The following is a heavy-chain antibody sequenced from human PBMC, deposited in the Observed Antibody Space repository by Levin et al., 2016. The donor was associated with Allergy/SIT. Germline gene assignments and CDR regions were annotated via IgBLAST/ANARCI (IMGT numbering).Heavy chain of an antibody. V-gene: IGHV5-51*01. CDR1: GYSFTSYW. Sequence: GESLKISCKGSGYSFTSYWIGWVRQMPGKGLEWMGIIYPGDSDTRYSPSFQGQVTISADKSISTAYLQWSSLKASDTAMYYCARLRHCTNGVCYLDYWGQGTLVTVSS. CDR2: IYPGDSDT. CDR3: ARLRHCTNGVCYLDY. J-gene: IGHJ4*02. D-gene: IGHD2-8*01.